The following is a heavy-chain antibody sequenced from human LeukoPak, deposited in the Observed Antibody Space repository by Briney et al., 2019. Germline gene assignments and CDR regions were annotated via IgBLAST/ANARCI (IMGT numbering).Heavy chain of an antibody. J-gene: IGHJ4*02. Sequence: GESLKISCKGSGYSFTSYWIGWVRQMPGKGLEWMGIIYPGDSDTSYSPSFQGQVTISADKSISTAYLQWSSLKASDTAMYYCASRYLRLGELSLTWGQGTLVTVSS. D-gene: IGHD3-16*02. CDR3: ASRYLRLGELSLT. CDR1: GYSFTSYW. V-gene: IGHV5-51*01. CDR2: IYPGDSDT.